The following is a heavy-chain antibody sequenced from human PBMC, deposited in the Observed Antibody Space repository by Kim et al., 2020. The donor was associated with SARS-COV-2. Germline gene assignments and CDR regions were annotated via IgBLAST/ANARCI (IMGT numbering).Heavy chain of an antibody. Sequence: ASVKVSCKASGYTFTSYAMNWVRQAPGQGLEWMGWINTNTGNPTYAQGFTGRFVFSLDTSVNTAYLQISSLKAEDTAVYYCAGGDYDFWSGYLRLGYWGQGTLVTVSS. CDR1: GYTFTSYA. CDR2: INTNTGNP. V-gene: IGHV7-4-1*02. D-gene: IGHD3-3*01. CDR3: AGGDYDFWSGYLRLGY. J-gene: IGHJ4*02.